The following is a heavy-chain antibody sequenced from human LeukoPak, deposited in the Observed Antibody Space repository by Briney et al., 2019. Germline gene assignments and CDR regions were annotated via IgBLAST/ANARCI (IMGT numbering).Heavy chain of an antibody. D-gene: IGHD3-16*01. V-gene: IGHV3-21*01. J-gene: IGHJ4*02. Sequence: GGSLRLSCAASRFTFSSYSVSWVRQAPGKGLEWVSSISSTSIYIYYADSVKGRFTISRDNAKNSLYLQMNSLRAEDTAVYYCARVGEVAATDYWGQGTLVTVSS. CDR2: ISSTSIYI. CDR1: RFTFSSYS. CDR3: ARVGEVAATDY.